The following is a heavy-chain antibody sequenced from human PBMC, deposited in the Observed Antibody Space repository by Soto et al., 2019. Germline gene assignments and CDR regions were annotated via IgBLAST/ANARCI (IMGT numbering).Heavy chain of an antibody. D-gene: IGHD5-18*01. Sequence: GASVKVSCKASGYTFPSYAMHWLRQAPGQRLEWMGWINAGNGNTKYSQKFQGRVTITRDTSASTAYMELSSLRSEDTAVYYCARDRIQLWLLYYFDYWGQGTLVNVSS. CDR1: GYTFPSYA. J-gene: IGHJ4*02. V-gene: IGHV1-3*01. CDR3: ARDRIQLWLLYYFDY. CDR2: INAGNGNT.